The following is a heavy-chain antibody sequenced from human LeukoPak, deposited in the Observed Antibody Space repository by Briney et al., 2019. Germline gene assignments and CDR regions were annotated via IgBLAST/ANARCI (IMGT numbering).Heavy chain of an antibody. CDR3: ARDRGARDAFDI. CDR2: MYYSGGS. CDR1: GGSISSSSHY. Sequence: PSETPSLTCSVSGGSISSSSHYWGWIRQPPGKGLEWIGSMYYSGGSYHNPSLKSRVTISVDTSKNQLSLKLSSVTAADTAVYYCARDRGARDAFDIWGQGTMVTVSS. J-gene: IGHJ3*02. V-gene: IGHV4-39*07.